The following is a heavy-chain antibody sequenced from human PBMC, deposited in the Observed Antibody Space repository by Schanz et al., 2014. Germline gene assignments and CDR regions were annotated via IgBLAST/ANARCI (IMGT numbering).Heavy chain of an antibody. Sequence: EVQLVESGGGLVQSGGSLRLSCAASGFIFNSYSMNWVRQAPGKGLEWVTFISTSSSYIYYADSVKGRFTISRDNAKNSLFLQVNSLRAEDTAVYYCAKDHFGHYDSSGCSDCYYYGMDVWGQGTTVTVSS. CDR2: ISTSSSYI. J-gene: IGHJ6*02. V-gene: IGHV3-21*01. CDR1: GFIFNSYS. CDR3: AKDHFGHYDSSGCSDCYYYGMDV. D-gene: IGHD3-22*01.